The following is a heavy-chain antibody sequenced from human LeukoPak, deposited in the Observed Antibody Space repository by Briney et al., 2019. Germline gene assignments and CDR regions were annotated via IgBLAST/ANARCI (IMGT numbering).Heavy chain of an antibody. CDR2: IKQDGSEK. CDR1: GFTLSSYW. V-gene: IGHV3-7*01. CDR3: ARARGYYYYMDV. J-gene: IGHJ6*03. D-gene: IGHD2-15*01. Sequence: GGSLRLSCAASGFTLSSYWMSWVRQAPGKGLEWVANIKQDGSEKYYVDSVKGRFTISRDNAKNSLYLQMNSLRAEDTAVYYCARARGYYYYMDVWGKGTTVTVSS.